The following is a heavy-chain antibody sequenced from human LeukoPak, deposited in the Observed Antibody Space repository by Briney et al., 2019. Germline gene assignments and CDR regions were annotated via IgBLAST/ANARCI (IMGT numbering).Heavy chain of an antibody. CDR3: AREYLSGGRIYYYYGMDV. CDR1: GDSVSSNSAA. Sequence: SQTLSLTCAISGDSVSSNSAAWNWIRQSPSRGLEWLGRTYYRSKWYNDYAVSVKSRIIINPDTSKNQFSLQLNSVTPEDTAVYYCAREYLSGGRIYYYYGMDVWGQGTTVTVSS. J-gene: IGHJ6*02. D-gene: IGHD3-10*01. CDR2: TYYRSKWYN. V-gene: IGHV6-1*01.